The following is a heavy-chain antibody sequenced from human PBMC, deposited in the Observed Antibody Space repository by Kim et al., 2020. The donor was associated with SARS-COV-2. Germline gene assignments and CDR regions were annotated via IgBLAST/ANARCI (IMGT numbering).Heavy chain of an antibody. J-gene: IGHJ4*02. D-gene: IGHD3-22*01. CDR3: AKMGYYDSSGYPY. Sequence: ESWKGRFTIPRDNSKNTLYLQMNSLRAEDTAVYYCAKMGYYDSSGYPYWGQGTLVTVSS. V-gene: IGHV3-23*01.